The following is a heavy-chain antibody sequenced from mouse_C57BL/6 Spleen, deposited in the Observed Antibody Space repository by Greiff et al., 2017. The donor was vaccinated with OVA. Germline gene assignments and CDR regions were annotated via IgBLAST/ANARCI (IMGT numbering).Heavy chain of an antibody. Sequence: VQLQQSGAELARPGASVKLSCKASGYTFTSYGISWVKRRTGKGLEWIGEIYPRSGNTYYNEKFKGKATLTADKSSSTAYMELRSLTSEDSAVYFCARQLSGVLYAMDYWGQGTSVTVSS. CDR2: IYPRSGNT. J-gene: IGHJ4*01. V-gene: IGHV1-81*01. CDR3: ARQLSGVLYAMDY. CDR1: GYTFTSYG. D-gene: IGHD3-2*02.